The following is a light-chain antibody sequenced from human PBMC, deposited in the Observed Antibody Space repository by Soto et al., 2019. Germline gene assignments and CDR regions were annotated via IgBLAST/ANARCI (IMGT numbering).Light chain of an antibody. CDR1: SSDVGGYNY. Sequence: QSALTQPRSVSGSPGQSVTISCTGTSSDVGGYNYVSWYQQDPGKAPKLMIYDVSKRPSGVPDRFSGSKSGNTASLTISGLQAEDEADYYCCSYAGSNTLSFAGGTQLTVL. J-gene: IGLJ2*01. CDR2: DVS. CDR3: CSYAGSNTLS. V-gene: IGLV2-11*01.